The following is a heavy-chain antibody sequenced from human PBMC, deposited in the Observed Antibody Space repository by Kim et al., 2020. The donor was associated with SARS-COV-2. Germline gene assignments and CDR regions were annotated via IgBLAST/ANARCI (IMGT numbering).Heavy chain of an antibody. CDR1: GFTVRSDY. CDR3: AGGWYYDH. CDR2: IYSGGST. J-gene: IGHJ4*02. D-gene: IGHD6-19*01. V-gene: IGHV3-53*01. Sequence: GGSLRLSCAASGFTVRSDYMSWVRQTPGKGLEWVSVIYSGGSTYYTDSVKGRFTISRDNSKNTLYLQMNSLRVEDTAVYYCAGGWYYDHWGQGTLVTVSS.